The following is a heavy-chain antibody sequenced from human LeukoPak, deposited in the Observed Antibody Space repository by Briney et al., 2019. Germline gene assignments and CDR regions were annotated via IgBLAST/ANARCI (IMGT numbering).Heavy chain of an antibody. D-gene: IGHD3-10*01. CDR2: INHSGST. J-gene: IGHJ6*03. CDR3: ARGNHQWFGERQRYYYYMDV. CDR1: GGSFSGYY. V-gene: IGHV4-34*01. Sequence: SETLSLTCAVYGGSFSGYYWSWIRQPPGKGLEWIGEINHSGSTNYNPSLKSRVTISVDTSKNQSSLKLSSVTAADTAVYYCARGNHQWFGERQRYYYYMDVWGKGTTVTVSS.